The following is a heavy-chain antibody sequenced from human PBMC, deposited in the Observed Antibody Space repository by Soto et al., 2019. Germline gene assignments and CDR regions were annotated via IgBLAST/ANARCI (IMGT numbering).Heavy chain of an antibody. CDR3: ARHNGPLYVGYYYDMDV. CDR1: GGSITNVNYY. J-gene: IGHJ6*02. V-gene: IGHV4-30-4*01. D-gene: IGHD3-16*01. Sequence: PSETLSLTCTVSGGSITNVNYYWSWIRQAPDKGLEWIGHIYYGGSTYNNPSLESRVTISLDTSKNQFSLKLSSVTAADTAVYYCARHNGPLYVGYYYDMDVWGQGTTVTVSS. CDR2: IYYGGST.